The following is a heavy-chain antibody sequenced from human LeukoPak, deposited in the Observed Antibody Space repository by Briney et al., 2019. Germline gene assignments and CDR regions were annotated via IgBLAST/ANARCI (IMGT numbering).Heavy chain of an antibody. CDR2: ISGSGGST. CDR1: GFTFSSCA. V-gene: IGHV3-23*01. D-gene: IGHD6-19*01. CDR3: ARIPTIIAVAPIDY. Sequence: GGSLRLSCAASGFTFSSCAMSWVRQAPGKGLEWVSAISGSGGSTYYADSVKGRFTISRDNAKNSLYLQMNSLRAEDTAVYYCARIPTIIAVAPIDYWGQGTLVTVSS. J-gene: IGHJ4*02.